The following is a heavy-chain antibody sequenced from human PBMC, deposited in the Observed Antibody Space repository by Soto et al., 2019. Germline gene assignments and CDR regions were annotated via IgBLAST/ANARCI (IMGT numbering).Heavy chain of an antibody. J-gene: IGHJ1*01. CDR1: GGSISSYY. V-gene: IGHV4-59*01. CDR2: FYYSGRT. D-gene: IGHD1-26*01. CDR3: ASTGGHGNFQH. Sequence: QVQLQESGPGLVKPSETLSLTCSVSGGSISSYYWSWIRQPPGKGLEWFGYFYYSGRTNYNPALKSPVTIPVDTSKKHVALKQSSVTAADTAVYYRASTGGHGNFQHWGQGTLVTVSS.